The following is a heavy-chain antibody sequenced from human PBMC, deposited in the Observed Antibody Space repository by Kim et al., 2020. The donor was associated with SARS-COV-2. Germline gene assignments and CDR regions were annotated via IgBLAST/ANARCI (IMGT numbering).Heavy chain of an antibody. CDR2: TRNKANSYTT. CDR3: ARGRAAAGYGTTGFDY. J-gene: IGHJ4*02. V-gene: IGHV3-72*01. CDR1: GFTFSDHY. D-gene: IGHD6-13*01. Sequence: GGSLILSCAASGFTFSDHYMDWVRQAPGKGLEWVGRTRNKANSYTTEYAASVKGRFTISRDDSKNSLYLQINSLKTEDTAVYYCARGRAAAGYGTTGFDYWGQGTLVTVSS.